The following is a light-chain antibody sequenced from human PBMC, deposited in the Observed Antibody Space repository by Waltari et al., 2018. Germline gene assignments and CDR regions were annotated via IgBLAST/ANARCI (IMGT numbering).Light chain of an antibody. Sequence: DIQMTQSASTLSASVADRVTITCRASQSITRWLALYQQKAGKAPKLLIYKASILESGVPSRFSGGGSGTEFTLTISSLQPDDFATYYCQHYDSYSATFGRGTKVEIK. V-gene: IGKV1-5*03. J-gene: IGKJ4*02. CDR3: QHYDSYSAT. CDR1: QSITRW. CDR2: KAS.